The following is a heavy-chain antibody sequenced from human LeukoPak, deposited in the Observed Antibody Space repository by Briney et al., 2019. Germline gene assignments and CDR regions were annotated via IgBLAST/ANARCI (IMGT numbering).Heavy chain of an antibody. CDR2: ISYDGRNK. J-gene: IGHJ5*02. CDR1: GFIFSSYI. CDR3: ARQTVTMWTNWFDP. V-gene: IGHV3-30*04. D-gene: IGHD4-11*01. Sequence: GGSLRLSCAASGFIFSSYIIHWVRQAPGKGLEWVAVISYDGRNKYYADSVKGRFTISRDNSKNTLYLQMNSLRAEDTAVYYCARQTVTMWTNWFDPWGQGTLVTVSS.